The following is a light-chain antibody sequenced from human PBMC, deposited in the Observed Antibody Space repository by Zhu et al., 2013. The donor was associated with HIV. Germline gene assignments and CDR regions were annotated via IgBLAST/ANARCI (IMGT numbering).Light chain of an antibody. V-gene: IGKV3D-15*01. CDR1: QSVGSN. CDR2: AAS. CDR3: QQYNTWPRT. Sequence: EIVMTQSPATLSVSPGERATLSCRASQSVGSNLAWYQQKPGQAPRLLIYAASYRATGVPDRFSGSGSGTEFTLTINSLQSEDFAVYYCQQYNTWPRTFGQGTKVEIK. J-gene: IGKJ1*01.